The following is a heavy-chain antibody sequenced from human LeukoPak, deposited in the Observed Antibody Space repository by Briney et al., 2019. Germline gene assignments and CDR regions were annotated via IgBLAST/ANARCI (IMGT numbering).Heavy chain of an antibody. Sequence: GGSLRLSCAASGFTFSSYGMHWVRQAPGKGLEWVAVISYDGSNKYYADSVKGRFTISRDNSKNTLYLQMNSLRAEDTAVYYCAKEITTISTDYWGQGTLVTVSS. CDR3: AKEITTISTDY. J-gene: IGHJ4*02. CDR2: ISYDGSNK. CDR1: GFTFSSYG. D-gene: IGHD3-16*01. V-gene: IGHV3-30*18.